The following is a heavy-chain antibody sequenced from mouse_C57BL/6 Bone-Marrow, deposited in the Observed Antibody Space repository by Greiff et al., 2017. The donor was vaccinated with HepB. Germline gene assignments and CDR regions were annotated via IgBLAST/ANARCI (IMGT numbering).Heavy chain of an antibody. D-gene: IGHD2-3*01. V-gene: IGHV1-76*01. CDR3: ADGYPYFDY. CDR2: IYPGSGNT. J-gene: IGHJ2*01. CDR1: GYTFTDYY. Sequence: VQLQESGAELVRPGASVKLSCKASGYTFTDYYINWVKQRPGQGLEWIARIYPGSGNTYYNEKFKGKATLTAEKSSSTAYMQLSSLTSEDSAVYFCADGYPYFDYWGQGTTLTVSS.